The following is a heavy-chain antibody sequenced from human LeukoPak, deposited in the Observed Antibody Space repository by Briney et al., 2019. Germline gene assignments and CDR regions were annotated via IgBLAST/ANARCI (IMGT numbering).Heavy chain of an antibody. D-gene: IGHD2-15*01. CDR1: GYSISSGYY. J-gene: IGHJ4*02. Sequence: SETLSLTCTVSGYSISSGYYWGWIRQPPGKGLEWIGSIYHSGSTYYNPSLKSRVTISVDTSKNQFSLKLSSVTAADTAVYYCARDPGEYCSGGSCYSSEYGATPFFDYWGQGTLVTVSS. V-gene: IGHV4-38-2*02. CDR2: IYHSGST. CDR3: ARDPGEYCSGGSCYSSEYGATPFFDY.